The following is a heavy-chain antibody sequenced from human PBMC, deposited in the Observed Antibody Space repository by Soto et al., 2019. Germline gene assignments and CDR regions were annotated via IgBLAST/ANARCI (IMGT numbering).Heavy chain of an antibody. V-gene: IGHV4-34*01. D-gene: IGHD3-10*01. CDR2: INHSGST. CDR1: GGSFSGYY. J-gene: IGHJ4*02. CDR3: ATHYYGSGSYYFYFDY. Sequence: SETLSLTCAVYGGSFSGYYWSWIRQPPGKVLEWIGEINHSGSTNYNPSLKSRVTISVDTSKNQFSLKLSSVTAADTAVYYCATHYYGSGSYYFYFDYWGQGTLVTVSS.